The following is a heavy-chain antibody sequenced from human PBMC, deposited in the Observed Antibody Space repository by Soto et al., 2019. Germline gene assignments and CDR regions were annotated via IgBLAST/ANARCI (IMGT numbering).Heavy chain of an antibody. Sequence: EVQLFQSGGGLVQPGGSLRLSCAVSGFNFNTYAMTWVRQGPAKGLEWVSGIGRSGDNTPYAASVQGRFIISRDNSKNTLYLQMNNLRAEDTAVYYCAKVAGVLWFGESNWLDPWGQGTLVTVSS. CDR3: AKVAGVLWFGESNWLDP. CDR2: IGRSGDNT. V-gene: IGHV3-23*01. J-gene: IGHJ5*02. CDR1: GFNFNTYA. D-gene: IGHD3-10*01.